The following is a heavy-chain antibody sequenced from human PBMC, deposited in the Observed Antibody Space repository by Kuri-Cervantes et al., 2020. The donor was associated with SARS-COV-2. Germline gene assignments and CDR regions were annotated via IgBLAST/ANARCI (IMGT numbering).Heavy chain of an antibody. V-gene: IGHV3-43*01. D-gene: IGHD4-23*01. CDR2: ISWDGGST. CDR3: AKDMTPDYGGNVDY. J-gene: IGHJ4*02. Sequence: ETLCLTCAASGFTFDDYNMHWVRQAPGKGLEWVSLISWDGGSTYYADSVKGRFTISRDNSKNSLYLQMNSLRTEDTALYYCAKDMTPDYGGNVDYWGQGTLVTVSS. CDR1: GFTFDDYN.